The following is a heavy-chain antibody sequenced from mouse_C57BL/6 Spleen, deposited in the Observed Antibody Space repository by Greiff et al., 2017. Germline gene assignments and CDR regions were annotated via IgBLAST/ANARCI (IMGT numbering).Heavy chain of an antibody. J-gene: IGHJ2*01. CDR3: ARGGGYFDY. CDR1: GYTFTSYW. Sequence: QVQLQQPGAELVMPGASVKLSCKASGYTFTSYWMNWVKQRPGQGLEWIGEIDPSDSYTNYNQKFKGKSTLTVDKSSSSAYMQLSSLTSEDSAVYYCARGGGYFDYWGQGTTLTVSS. CDR2: IDPSDSYT. V-gene: IGHV1-69*01.